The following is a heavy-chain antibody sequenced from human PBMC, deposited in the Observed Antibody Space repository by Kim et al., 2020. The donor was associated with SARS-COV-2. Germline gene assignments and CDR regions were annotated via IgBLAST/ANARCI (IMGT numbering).Heavy chain of an antibody. Sequence: GGSLILSCAAAGVSFDECAWPWVRKLLGKDLGMISCRICITCGLVDADSVRVRLTISRDNAKNSLYLQMNSLRSEDTALYYCVKDMHLHCVGTSCHTFDYWGQGATVIVSS. V-gene: IGHV3-9*01. CDR3: VKDMHLHCVGTSCHTFDY. J-gene: IGHJ4*02. D-gene: IGHD2-2*01. CDR1: GVSFDECA. CDR2: RICITCGL.